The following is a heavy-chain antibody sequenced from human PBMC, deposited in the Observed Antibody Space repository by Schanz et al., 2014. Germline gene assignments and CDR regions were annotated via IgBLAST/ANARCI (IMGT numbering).Heavy chain of an antibody. CDR1: GFTFSTYA. Sequence: VQLVESGGGLVQPGGSLRLSCAASGFTFSTYAMTWVRQAPGKGLGWLAVISSDGFNKFYADSVKGRFTISRNNSKNTLYLQMNSLRTEDTAVYYCARGDMVRGVFDYWGQGTLVTVSS. V-gene: IGHV3-30*04. CDR2: ISSDGFNK. CDR3: ARGDMVRGVFDY. D-gene: IGHD3-10*01. J-gene: IGHJ4*02.